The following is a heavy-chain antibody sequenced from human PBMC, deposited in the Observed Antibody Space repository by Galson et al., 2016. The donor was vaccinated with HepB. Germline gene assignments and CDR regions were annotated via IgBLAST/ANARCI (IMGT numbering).Heavy chain of an antibody. CDR2: IDNPGAT. CDR1: GFIFSSYD. CDR3: ARAGRTSGSYDS. Sequence: SLRLSCAASGFIFSSYDMHWVRQTTGKGLEWVSAIDNPGATYYSDSVKGRFTISRDNAKNSLYLQMHSLRAGDTAVYYCARAGRTSGSYDSWGQGTLVTVSS. D-gene: IGHD1-26*01. J-gene: IGHJ5*01. V-gene: IGHV3-13*01.